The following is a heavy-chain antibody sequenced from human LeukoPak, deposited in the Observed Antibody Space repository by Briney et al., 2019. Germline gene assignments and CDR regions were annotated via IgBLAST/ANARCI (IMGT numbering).Heavy chain of an antibody. CDR2: IWFDGSKK. Sequence: GGSLRLSCAASGFTFSNHGFHWVRQAPGKGLEWVALIWFDGSKKIYADSVKGRFTISRDDSKNTLFLQMNSLTDEDTALYYCARLGIITAAGSNDYWGQGTLVTVSS. CDR3: ARLGIITAAGSNDY. J-gene: IGHJ4*02. V-gene: IGHV3-33*01. D-gene: IGHD6-13*01. CDR1: GFTFSNHG.